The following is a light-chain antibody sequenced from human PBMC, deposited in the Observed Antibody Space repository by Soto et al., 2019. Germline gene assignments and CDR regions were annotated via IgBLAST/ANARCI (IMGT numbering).Light chain of an antibody. CDR1: QSVSSTY. CDR3: QQYGSSPLT. J-gene: IGKJ4*01. CDR2: AAS. V-gene: IGKV3-20*01. Sequence: EIVLTQSPGTLSLSPGERATLSCRASQSVSSTYLGWYQQKPGQAPRLLIYAASSRATGMPDRFSGSGSGTDFTLTISRLEPEDLAVYYCQQYGSSPLTFGGGTKVEIK.